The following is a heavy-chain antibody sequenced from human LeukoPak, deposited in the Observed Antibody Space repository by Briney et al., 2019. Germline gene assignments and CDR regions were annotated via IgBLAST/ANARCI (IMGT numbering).Heavy chain of an antibody. D-gene: IGHD3-10*01. CDR1: GFIISDYY. J-gene: IGHJ5*02. V-gene: IGHV3-11*01. CDR2: SSTSGSTI. CDR3: ARESYYYGSGAYDP. Sequence: KPGGSLRLSCAAPGFIISDYYMSWIRQAPGKGLEWLSYSSTSGSTISYADSVKGRFTISRDNAKNSLYLQMNSLRAEDTAVYYCARESYYYGSGAYDPSGQGTLVTVSS.